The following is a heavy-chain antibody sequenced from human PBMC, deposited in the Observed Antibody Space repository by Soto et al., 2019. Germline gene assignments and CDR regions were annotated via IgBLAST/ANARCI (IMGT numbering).Heavy chain of an antibody. V-gene: IGHV3-11*01. CDR2: NSSSGSTI. J-gene: IGHJ5*02. D-gene: IGHD5-12*01. Sequence: QVQLVESGGGLVKPGGSLRLSCAASGFTYSDYNMTWIRQAPAKGLGWVSYNSSSGSTINYADSVKSRFTISRDNAKNSLYLQMNSLIVEDTAVYYCARDGSGYLWTWGQGTLVTVSS. CDR1: GFTYSDYN. CDR3: ARDGSGYLWT.